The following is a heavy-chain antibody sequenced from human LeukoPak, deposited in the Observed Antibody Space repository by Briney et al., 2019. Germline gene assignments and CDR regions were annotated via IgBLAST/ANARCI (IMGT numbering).Heavy chain of an antibody. J-gene: IGHJ3*02. Sequence: SVKVSCKASGYTFTSYGISWVRQAPGQGLEWMGRIIPIFGTANYAQKFQGRVTITTDESTSTAYMELSSLRSEDTAVYYCARKEVGALRAFDIWGQGTMVTVSS. V-gene: IGHV1-69*05. D-gene: IGHD1-26*01. CDR2: IIPIFGTA. CDR1: GYTFTSYG. CDR3: ARKEVGALRAFDI.